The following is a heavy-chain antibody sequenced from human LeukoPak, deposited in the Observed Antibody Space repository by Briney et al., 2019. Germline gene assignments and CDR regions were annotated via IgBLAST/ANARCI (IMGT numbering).Heavy chain of an antibody. J-gene: IGHJ5*02. CDR2: ISGSGGST. CDR3: AKVSQITMVRGVIPWFDP. D-gene: IGHD3-10*01. V-gene: IGHV3-23*01. Sequence: GGSLRLSCAASGFTFNSYAMSWVRQAPGKGMEWVSAISGSGGSTYYADSVKGRFTISRDNSKNTLYLQMNSLRAEDTAVYYCAKVSQITMVRGVIPWFDPWGQGTLVTVSS. CDR1: GFTFNSYA.